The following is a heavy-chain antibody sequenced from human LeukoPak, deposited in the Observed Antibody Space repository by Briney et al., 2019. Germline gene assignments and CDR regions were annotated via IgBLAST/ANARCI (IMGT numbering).Heavy chain of an antibody. Sequence: SETLSLTCTVSGGSISSYYWSWIRQPPGKGLEWIGYIYYTGNTNYNPSLKRRVTMSVDTSKNQFSLKLSSVTAADTAVYYCARGPSSGWFAFNYWGQGALLTVSS. CDR2: IYYTGNT. CDR3: ARGPSSGWFAFNY. V-gene: IGHV4-59*01. CDR1: GGSISSYY. J-gene: IGHJ4*02. D-gene: IGHD6-19*01.